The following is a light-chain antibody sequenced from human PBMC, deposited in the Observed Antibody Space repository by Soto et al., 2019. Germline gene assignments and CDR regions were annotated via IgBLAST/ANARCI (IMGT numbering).Light chain of an antibody. CDR1: QSVSSSY. V-gene: IGKV3-20*01. CDR2: GAS. CDR3: QQYGSSPVT. Sequence: EIVLTQSPGTLSLSPWEGASLSCRASQSVSSSYIAWYQQRPGQTPSLIIYGASTRATGIPDRLSGSGSGTHFTLTISRPEPGDFAVYYCQQYGSSPVTFGQGTKVDTK. J-gene: IGKJ1*01.